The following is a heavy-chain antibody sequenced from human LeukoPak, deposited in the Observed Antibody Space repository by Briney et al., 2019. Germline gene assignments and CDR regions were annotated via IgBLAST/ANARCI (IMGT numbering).Heavy chain of an antibody. CDR2: IYYSGST. V-gene: IGHV4-59*01. J-gene: IGHJ5*02. CDR1: GGSISSYY. Sequence: SETLSLTCTVSGGSISSYYWSWIRQPPGKGLEWIGYIYYSGSTSYNPSLKSRVTISVDTSKTQFSLKLNSVTAADTAVYYCARDLSSSDYFGWFDPWGQGTLVTVSS. CDR3: ARDLSSSDYFGWFDP. D-gene: IGHD3-22*01.